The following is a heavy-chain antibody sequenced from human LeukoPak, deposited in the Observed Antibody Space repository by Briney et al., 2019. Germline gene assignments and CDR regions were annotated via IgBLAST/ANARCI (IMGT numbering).Heavy chain of an antibody. CDR3: ASEYNSSVWYFDY. Sequence: SVKVSCKASGCTFSSYGISWVRQAPGQGLEWMGGIIAFFGTTNYAQKLQGRVTITADKSTSTAYVELRSLRSEDTAVYYCASEYNSSVWYFDYGGQRPLVPVS. V-gene: IGHV1-69*06. CDR2: IIAFFGTT. J-gene: IGHJ4*02. CDR1: GCTFSSYG. D-gene: IGHD6-13*01.